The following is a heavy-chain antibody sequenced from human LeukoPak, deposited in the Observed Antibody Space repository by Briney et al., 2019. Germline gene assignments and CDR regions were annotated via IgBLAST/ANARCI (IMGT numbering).Heavy chain of an antibody. CDR3: VVVPAAILNWFDP. V-gene: IGHV4-39*07. Sequence: SETLSLTCTVSGGSISSSSYYWGWIRQPPGKGLEWIGSIYYSGSTYYNPSLKSRVTISVDTSKNQSSLKLSSVTAADTAVYYCVVVPAAILNWFDPWGQGTLVTVSS. J-gene: IGHJ5*02. CDR1: GGSISSSSYY. CDR2: IYYSGST. D-gene: IGHD2-2*01.